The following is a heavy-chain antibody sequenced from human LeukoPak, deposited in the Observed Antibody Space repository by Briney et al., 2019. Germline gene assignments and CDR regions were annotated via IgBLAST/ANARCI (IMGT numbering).Heavy chain of an antibody. V-gene: IGHV3-53*01. J-gene: IGHJ1*01. D-gene: IGHD3-22*01. CDR2: IYSGGST. CDR3: ARETWDDSSGYRYFQH. Sequence: GGSLRLSCAASGFTFSSYGMHWVRQAPGKGLEWVSVIYSGGSTYYADSVKGRFTISRDNSKNTLYLQMNSLRAEDTAVYYCARETWDDSSGYRYFQHWGQGTLVTVSS. CDR1: GFTFSSYG.